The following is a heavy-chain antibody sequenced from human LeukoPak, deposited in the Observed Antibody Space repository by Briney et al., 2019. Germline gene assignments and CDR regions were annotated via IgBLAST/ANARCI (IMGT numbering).Heavy chain of an antibody. D-gene: IGHD2-2*01. CDR2: MNPNSGNT. CDR3: AGYCSSTSMLPCGY. CDR1: GYTFTSYD. J-gene: IGHJ4*02. V-gene: IGHV1-8*01. Sequence: GASVKVSCKASGYTFTSYDINWVRQATGQGLEWMGWMNPNSGNTGYAQKFQGRVTMTRNTSISTAYMELSSLRSEDTAVYYCAGYCSSTSMLPCGYWGQGTLVTVSS.